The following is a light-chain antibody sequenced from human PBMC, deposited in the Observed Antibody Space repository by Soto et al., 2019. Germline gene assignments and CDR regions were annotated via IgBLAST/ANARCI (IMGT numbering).Light chain of an antibody. Sequence: EIVMTQSPATLSVSPGDRATLSCRASQTISNKLAWYQQKPGQTPRLLIYGASTRATGIPARFSGSGSGTEFTLTISSLQSEDFAVYYCQQYINWPIFTFGPGTKWIS. J-gene: IGKJ3*01. CDR1: QTISNK. CDR3: QQYINWPIFT. CDR2: GAS. V-gene: IGKV3-15*01.